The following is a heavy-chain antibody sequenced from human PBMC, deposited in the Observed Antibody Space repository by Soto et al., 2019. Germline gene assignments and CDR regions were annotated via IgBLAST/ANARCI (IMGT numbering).Heavy chain of an antibody. J-gene: IGHJ4*02. CDR1: GFTFSSYV. D-gene: IGHD3-10*01. V-gene: IGHV3-7*01. CDR3: ARENWFFDY. CDR2: INPDGSGE. Sequence: AGSLRLSCAASGFTFSSYVMSWVRQAPGKGLEWVANINPDGSGEYYLDSVKGRFTISRDNAKNSVYLQMNSLVGDDTAVYYCARENWFFDYWGQGTPVTVSS.